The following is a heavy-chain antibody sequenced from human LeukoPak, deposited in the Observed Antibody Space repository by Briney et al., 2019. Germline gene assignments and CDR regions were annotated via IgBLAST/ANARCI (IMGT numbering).Heavy chain of an antibody. V-gene: IGHV4-39*07. J-gene: IGHJ4*02. CDR2: IYYSGST. D-gene: IGHD3-16*01. CDR1: GGSISSSSYY. Sequence: ASETLSLTCTVSGGSISSSSYYWGWIRQPPGKGLEWIGSIYYSGSTYYNPSLKSRVTISVDTSKNQFSLKLSPVTAADTAVYYCARDLPLAGGTIDYWGQGTLVTVSS. CDR3: ARDLPLAGGTIDY.